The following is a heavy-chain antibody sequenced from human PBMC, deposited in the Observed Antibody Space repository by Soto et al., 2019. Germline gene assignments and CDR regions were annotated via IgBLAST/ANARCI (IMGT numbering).Heavy chain of an antibody. J-gene: IGHJ4*02. D-gene: IGHD3-22*01. CDR1: GGTFSSYA. CDR2: IIPIFGTA. Sequence: ASVKVSCKASGGTFSSYAISWVRQAPGQGLEWMGGIIPIFGTANYAQKFQGRVTITADESTSTAYMELSSLRSEDTAVYYCARATYYYDSSGYPDRLSLYYFDYWGQGTLVTVSS. V-gene: IGHV1-69*13. CDR3: ARATYYYDSSGYPDRLSLYYFDY.